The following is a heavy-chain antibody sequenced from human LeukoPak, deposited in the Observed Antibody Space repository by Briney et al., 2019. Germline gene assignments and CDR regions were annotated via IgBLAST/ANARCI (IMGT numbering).Heavy chain of an antibody. CDR2: IKQDGSDK. V-gene: IGHV3-7*01. D-gene: IGHD1-14*01. CDR1: GFTFRGYW. Sequence: GGSLRLSCAAAGFTFRGYWMTWVRQAAREWLEWVATIKQDGSDKYYVDSLRGRFTISRDNTKKSLYLQMNSLRAEDTAVYFCARGGNRMKEFWGQGILVTVSS. J-gene: IGHJ4*02. CDR3: ARGGNRMKEF.